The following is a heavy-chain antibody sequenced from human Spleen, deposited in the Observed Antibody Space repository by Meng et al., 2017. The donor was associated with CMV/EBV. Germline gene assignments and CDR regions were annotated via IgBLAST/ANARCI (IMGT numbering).Heavy chain of an antibody. V-gene: IGHV4-39*07. J-gene: IGHJ1*01. CDR1: GASIDSGSDH. D-gene: IGHD6-19*01. Sequence: SGASIDSGSDHWGWVRRPRGKGLEWIGSINYSGSTYYNPSLKSRVTISVDPSKNQFSLKLTSVTAADTAVYCCARLTSSAWQDRFFQHWGQGTLVTVSS. CDR3: ARLTSSAWQDRFFQH. CDR2: INYSGST.